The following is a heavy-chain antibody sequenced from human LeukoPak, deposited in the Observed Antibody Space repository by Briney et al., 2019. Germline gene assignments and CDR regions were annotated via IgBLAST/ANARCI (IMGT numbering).Heavy chain of an antibody. J-gene: IGHJ4*02. CDR3: ARVALPAVSFDY. V-gene: IGHV4-34*01. D-gene: IGHD2-2*01. CDR1: GGSFSSYY. CDR2: MHHSGRS. Sequence: SETLSLTCDVYGGSFSSYYWSWIRQPPGKGLEWIGEMHHSGRSNYNPSLKSRGIISVDTSKSQFSLKLSSVTAADTAVYYCARVALPAVSFDYRGQGSLGTVSA.